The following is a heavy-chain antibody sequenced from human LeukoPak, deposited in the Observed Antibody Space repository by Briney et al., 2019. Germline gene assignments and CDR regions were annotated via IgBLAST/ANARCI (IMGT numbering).Heavy chain of an antibody. CDR1: GGSISSYY. J-gene: IGHJ6*03. CDR2: IYYSGST. V-gene: IGHV4-59*01. Sequence: SETLSLTCTVSGGSISSYYWSWLRQPPGKGLEWIGYIYYSGSTNYNPSLKSRVTISVDTSKNQFSLKLSSVTAADTAVYYCARETVGYYYYMDVWGKGTTVTVSS. CDR3: ARETVGYYYYMDV. D-gene: IGHD4-11*01.